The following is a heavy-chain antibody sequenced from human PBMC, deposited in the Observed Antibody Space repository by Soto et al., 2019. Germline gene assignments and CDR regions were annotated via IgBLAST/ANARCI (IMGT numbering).Heavy chain of an antibody. CDR3: ARDVAAYSSGWYTSPPGWFDP. CDR2: IIPILGIA. V-gene: IGHV1-69*04. J-gene: IGHJ5*02. D-gene: IGHD6-19*01. Sequence: ASVKVSCKASGGTFSSYTISWVRQAPGQGLEWMGRIIPILGIANYAQKFQGRVTITADKSTSTAYMELSSLRSEDTAVYYCARDVAAYSSGWYTSPPGWFDPWGQGTLVTVSS. CDR1: GGTFSSYT.